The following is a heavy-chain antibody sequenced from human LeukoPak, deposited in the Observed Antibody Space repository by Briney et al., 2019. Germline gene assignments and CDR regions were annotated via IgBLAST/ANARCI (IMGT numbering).Heavy chain of an antibody. J-gene: IGHJ4*02. Sequence: SETLSLTCAVYGESFSGYYWSWIRQPPGKGLEWIGEINHSGSTNYNPSLKSRVTISVDTSKNQFSLKLSSVTAADTAVYYCAILSADLTAYDYWGQGTLVTVSS. CDR3: AILSADLTAYDY. CDR2: INHSGST. V-gene: IGHV4-34*01. CDR1: GESFSGYY. D-gene: IGHD3-10*01.